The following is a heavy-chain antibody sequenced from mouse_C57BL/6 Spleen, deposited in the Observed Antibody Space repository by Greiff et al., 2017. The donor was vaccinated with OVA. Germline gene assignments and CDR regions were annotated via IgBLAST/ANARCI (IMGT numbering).Heavy chain of an antibody. CDR3: AKITTVVAPPYFDV. V-gene: IGHV2-5*01. J-gene: IGHJ1*03. CDR2: IWRGGST. CDR1: GFSLTSYG. D-gene: IGHD1-1*01. Sequence: VKLMESGPGLVQPSQSLSITCTVSGFSLTSYGVHWVRQSPGKGLEWLGVIWRGGSTDYNAAFMSRLSITKDNSKSQVFFKMNSLQADDTAIYYCAKITTVVAPPYFDVWGTGTTVTVSS.